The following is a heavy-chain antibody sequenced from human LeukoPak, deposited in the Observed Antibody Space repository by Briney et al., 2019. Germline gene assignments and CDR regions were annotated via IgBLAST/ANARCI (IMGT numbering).Heavy chain of an antibody. D-gene: IGHD6-25*01. J-gene: IGHJ4*02. CDR2: INPDGSDR. V-gene: IGHV3-7*01. CDR3: VSGSGWIFDY. CDR1: GFTFSTHW. Sequence: GGSLRLSCATSGFTFSTHWMIWVRQAPGQGLEWVANINPDGSDRQYLDSVKGRFTISRDSARNSLYLQMNSLRLEDRAVYYCVSGSGWIFDYWGQGTLVTVSS.